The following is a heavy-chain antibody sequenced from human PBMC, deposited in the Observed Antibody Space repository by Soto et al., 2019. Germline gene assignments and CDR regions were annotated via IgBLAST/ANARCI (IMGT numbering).Heavy chain of an antibody. D-gene: IGHD3-22*01. Sequence: PGGSLRLSCAASGFTVSSNYMSWVRQAPGKGLEWVSVIYSGGSTYYADSVKGRFTISRDNSKNTLYLQMNSLRAEDTAVYYCARVLLLSIYYHYLLAFCGKGSSVPGSS. CDR3: ARVLLLSIYYHYLLAF. V-gene: IGHV3-66*01. J-gene: IGHJ6*03. CDR1: GFTVSSNY. CDR2: IYSGGST.